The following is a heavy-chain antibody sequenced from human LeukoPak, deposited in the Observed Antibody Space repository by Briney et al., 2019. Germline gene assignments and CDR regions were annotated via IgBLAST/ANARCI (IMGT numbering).Heavy chain of an antibody. V-gene: IGHV1-2*02. J-gene: IGHJ6*03. CDR3: ARDSSFTGDYVAFGYYYMDV. CDR2: INPNRGGA. CDR1: GYTFTGYY. Sequence: ASVKVSCKASGYTFTGYYMHWVRQAPGQGLEWMGWINPNRGGANYAQKFQGRVTMTRDTSISTAYMELSRLRSDDTAVYYCARDSSFTGDYVAFGYYYMDVWGKGTTVTVSS. D-gene: IGHD4-17*01.